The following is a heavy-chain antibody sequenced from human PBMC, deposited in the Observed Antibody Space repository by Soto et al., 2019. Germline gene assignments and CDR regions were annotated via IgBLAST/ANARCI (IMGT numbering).Heavy chain of an antibody. CDR2: ISSSSSTI. J-gene: IGHJ4*02. CDR1: GFTFSSYS. D-gene: IGHD3-9*01. Sequence: GGSLRLSCAASGFTFSSYSMNWVRQAPGKGLEWVSYISSSSSTIYYADSVKGRFTISRDNAKNSLYLQMNSLRDEDTAVYYCASSRPDYDILTGYYPSPFDYWGQGTLVTVSS. V-gene: IGHV3-48*02. CDR3: ASSRPDYDILTGYYPSPFDY.